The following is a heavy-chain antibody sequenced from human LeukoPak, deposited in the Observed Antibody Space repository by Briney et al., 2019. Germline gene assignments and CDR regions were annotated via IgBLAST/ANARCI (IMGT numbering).Heavy chain of an antibody. D-gene: IGHD2-2*01. Sequence: GGSLRLSCAASGFTFSSYAMHWVRQAPGKGLEYVSAISSNGGSTYYANSVKGRFTISRDNSKNTLYLQMGSLRAEDMAVYYCARGYCSSTSCYFGYCYHYYGMDVWGQGTTVTVSS. J-gene: IGHJ6*02. CDR1: GFTFSSYA. CDR3: ARGYCSSTSCYFGYCYHYYGMDV. V-gene: IGHV3-64*01. CDR2: ISSNGGST.